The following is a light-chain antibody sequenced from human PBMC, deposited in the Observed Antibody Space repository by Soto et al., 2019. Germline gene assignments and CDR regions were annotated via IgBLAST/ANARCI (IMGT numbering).Light chain of an antibody. V-gene: IGKV3-15*01. J-gene: IGKJ4*01. CDR3: QQYNNFRGT. Sequence: EIVMTQSPATLSVSPGERVTLSCRASQSVSSNLAWYQQKPGQAPRLLIYGASTRATGIPARFSGSGSGSDFTLTVSSLQSEDFALYYCQQYNNFRGTFGGGTKVEVK. CDR1: QSVSSN. CDR2: GAS.